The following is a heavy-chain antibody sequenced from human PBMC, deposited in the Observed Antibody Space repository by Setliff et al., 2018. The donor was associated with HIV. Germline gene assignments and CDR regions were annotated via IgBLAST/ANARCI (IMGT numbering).Heavy chain of an antibody. D-gene: IGHD2-15*01. Sequence: PSETLSLTCTVSGQFISDGYYWGWIRQPPRKGLEWIGSIYHNGNTYYSPSLKSRVTISVDTSRNQISLKLSSVTAADTAVYYCARQRLGNCSGARCSFSGMDVWGPGTTVTVSS. CDR1: GQFISDGYY. V-gene: IGHV4-38-2*02. CDR2: IYHNGNT. J-gene: IGHJ6*02. CDR3: ARQRLGNCSGARCSFSGMDV.